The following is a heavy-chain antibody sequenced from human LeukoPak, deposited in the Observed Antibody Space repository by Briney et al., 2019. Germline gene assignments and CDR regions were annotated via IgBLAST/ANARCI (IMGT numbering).Heavy chain of an antibody. CDR1: GFTFSTYA. D-gene: IGHD3-3*01. CDR2: ISFGGNNK. Sequence: PGGSLRLSCAASGFTFSTYAMHWVRQAPGKGLELVAVISFGGNNKYYADSVKGRFTISRDNSKNMLFLQMNSLRAEDTAVYYCAREIGDYYYYMDVWGKGTTVTVSS. CDR3: AREIGDYYYYMDV. J-gene: IGHJ6*03. V-gene: IGHV3-30*04.